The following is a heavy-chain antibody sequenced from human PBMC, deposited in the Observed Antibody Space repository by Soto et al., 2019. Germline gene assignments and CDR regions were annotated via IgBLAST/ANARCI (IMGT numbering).Heavy chain of an antibody. D-gene: IGHD5-12*01. V-gene: IGHV1-18*04. CDR3: ATSYDSGFDP. CDR2: VRPDNGDT. J-gene: IGHJ5*02. Sequence: QLQLVQSGAEVERPGASVRVSCKAYGYAFSKYGISWIRQAPGQGLEWMGWVRPDNGDTNYAQKFQGRLTMTTDTSSNTACMELRSLRSDDTAVYYCATSYDSGFDPWGQGTLVSVSS. CDR1: GYAFSKYG.